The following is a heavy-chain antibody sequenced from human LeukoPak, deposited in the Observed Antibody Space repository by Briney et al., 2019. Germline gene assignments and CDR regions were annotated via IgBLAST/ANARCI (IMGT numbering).Heavy chain of an antibody. V-gene: IGHV4-31*03. D-gene: IGHD2-21*01. J-gene: IGHJ4*02. CDR2: IYYSGSP. CDR3: ASIRKEIQVWGYSFDY. Sequence: PSETLSLTCTVSGGSINSCGYYWSWIRQSPGKGLEWIGYIYYSGSPYYNPSLKSRVTISVDTSKNHFSLKLSSVTAADTAVYYCASIRKEIQVWGYSFDYWGQGTLVTVSS. CDR1: GGSINSCGYY.